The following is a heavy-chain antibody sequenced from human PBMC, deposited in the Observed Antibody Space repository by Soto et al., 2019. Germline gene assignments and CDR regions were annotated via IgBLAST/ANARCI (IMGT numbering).Heavy chain of an antibody. D-gene: IGHD2-21*02. CDR3: AKSYCGGDCYGYYYYGMDF. Sequence: QVQLVESGGGVVQPGRSLRLSCAASGFTFSSYGMHWVRQAPGKGLEWVAVISYDGSNKYYADSVKGRFTISSDNSKNTLYLKMNSLRAEDTAVYYCAKSYCGGDCYGYYYYGMDFWGQGTTVTVSS. CDR2: ISYDGSNK. CDR1: GFTFSSYG. V-gene: IGHV3-30*18. J-gene: IGHJ6*02.